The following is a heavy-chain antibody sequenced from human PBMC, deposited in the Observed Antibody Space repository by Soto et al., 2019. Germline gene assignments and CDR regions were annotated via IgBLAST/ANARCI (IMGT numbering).Heavy chain of an antibody. D-gene: IGHD6-6*01. V-gene: IGHV1-18*01. Sequence: ASVKVSCKASGYTFTSYGISWVRQAPGQRLEWMGWISAYNGNTNYAQKLQGRVTMTTDTSTSTAYMELRSLRSDDTAVYYCARDWAPYSSSSGVTDYWGQGTLVTVSS. CDR1: GYTFTSYG. CDR3: ARDWAPYSSSSGVTDY. J-gene: IGHJ4*02. CDR2: ISAYNGNT.